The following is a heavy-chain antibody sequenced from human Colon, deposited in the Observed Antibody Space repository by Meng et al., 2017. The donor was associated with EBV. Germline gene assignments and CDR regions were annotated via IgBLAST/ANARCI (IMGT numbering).Heavy chain of an antibody. CDR1: GVSISSNIR. CDR3: ARGKQDAWELLAY. V-gene: IGHV4-4*02. J-gene: IGHJ4*02. CDR2: IDDSGST. Sequence: QVRLQESGPGRGKPSGTLSLTCGVSGVSISSNIRWTWVRQPPGKGLEWIGDIDDSGSTNYNPSLNSRISISLDKSKNHFSLKVNSVTAADTAVYYCARGKQDAWELLAYWGQGALVTVSS. D-gene: IGHD1-26*01.